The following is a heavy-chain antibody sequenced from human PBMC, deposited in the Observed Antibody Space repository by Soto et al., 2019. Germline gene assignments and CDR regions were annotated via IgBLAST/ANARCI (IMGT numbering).Heavy chain of an antibody. CDR1: GFTFSSYA. CDR3: AKTDYYDSSGYWPYYYYGMDV. V-gene: IGHV3-23*01. Sequence: GGSLRLSCAASGFTFSSYAMSWVRQAPGKGLEWVSAISGSGGSTYYADSVKGRFTISRDNSKNTLYLQMNSLRAEDTAVYYCAKTDYYDSSGYWPYYYYGMDVWGQGTTVTLSS. CDR2: ISGSGGST. D-gene: IGHD3-22*01. J-gene: IGHJ6*02.